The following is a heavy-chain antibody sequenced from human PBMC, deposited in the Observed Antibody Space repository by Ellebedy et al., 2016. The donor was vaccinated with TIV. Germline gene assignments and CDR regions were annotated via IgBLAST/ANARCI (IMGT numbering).Heavy chain of an antibody. CDR1: GFTFSHYG. Sequence: PGGSLRLSCATSGFTFSHYGMPWVRQAPGEGLEWLAVIAHDGSVILYADYVKGRFTISRDNSKNTLSLQMYSLRPEDTAVYYCAKERDPHASTSFDSWGQGNLVTVSS. J-gene: IGHJ4*02. V-gene: IGHV3-30*18. CDR3: AKERDPHASTSFDS. CDR2: IAHDGSVI.